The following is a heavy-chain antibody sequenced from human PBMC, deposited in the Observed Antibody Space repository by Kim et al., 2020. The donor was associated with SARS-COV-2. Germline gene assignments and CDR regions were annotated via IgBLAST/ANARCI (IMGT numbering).Heavy chain of an antibody. D-gene: IGHD2-15*01. V-gene: IGHV3-23*01. CDR1: GFTFSSYA. J-gene: IGHJ5*02. CDR3: AKDYLRVQGYCSGGSCPNWFDP. Sequence: GVSLRLSCAASGFTFSSYAMSWVRQAPGKGLEWVSAISCSGGSTYYADSVKGRFTISRDNSKNTLYLQMNSLRAEDTAVYYCAKDYLRVQGYCSGGSCPNWFDPWGQGTLVTVSS. CDR2: ISCSGGST.